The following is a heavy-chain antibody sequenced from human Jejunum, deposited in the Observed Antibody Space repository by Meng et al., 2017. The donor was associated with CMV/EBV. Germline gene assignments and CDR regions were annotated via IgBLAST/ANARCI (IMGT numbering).Heavy chain of an antibody. Sequence: TGTGYFVNWGRQAPGQGLEWMGWINPNSGGTNYARDFQGRVTVTRDTSKNQFSLKLTSVTAADTAVYYCARALGDIVTADGMDVWGQGTTVTVSS. CDR1: TGTGYF. D-gene: IGHD1-26*01. V-gene: IGHV1-2*02. CDR2: INPNSGGT. CDR3: ARALGDIVTADGMDV. J-gene: IGHJ6*02.